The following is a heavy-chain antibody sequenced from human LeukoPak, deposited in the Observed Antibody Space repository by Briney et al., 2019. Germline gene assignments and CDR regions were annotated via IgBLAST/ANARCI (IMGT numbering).Heavy chain of an antibody. V-gene: IGHV3-73*01. D-gene: IGHD4-23*01. J-gene: IGHJ4*02. Sequence: GGSLRLSCAASGFTFSGSAMHWVRQASGKGLEWVGRIRSKANSYATAYAASVKGRFTISRDDSKNTAYLQMNSLKTEDTAVYYCTRPDGGNSGPDYWGQGTLVTVSS. CDR1: GFTFSGSA. CDR3: TRPDGGNSGPDY. CDR2: IRSKANSYAT.